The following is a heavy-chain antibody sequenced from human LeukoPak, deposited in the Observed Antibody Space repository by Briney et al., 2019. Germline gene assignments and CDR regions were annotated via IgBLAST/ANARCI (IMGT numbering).Heavy chain of an antibody. CDR3: AKNGGSQCYSHLDS. J-gene: IGHJ4*02. V-gene: IGHV3-23*01. CDR2: TSGSGGST. D-gene: IGHD2-15*01. CDR1: AFTFSSYA. Sequence: PGGSLRLSCAASAFTFSSYAMIWVRQAPGKGLEWVSGTSGSGGSTYYAGSVKGRFTISRDNSKNTLYLQMNSLRVEDTAVYYCAKNGGSQCYSHLDSWGQGTLVTVSS.